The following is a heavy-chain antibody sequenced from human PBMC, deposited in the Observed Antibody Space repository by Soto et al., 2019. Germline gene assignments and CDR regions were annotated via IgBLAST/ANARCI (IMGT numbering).Heavy chain of an antibody. V-gene: IGHV4-34*01. D-gene: IGHD3-9*01. CDR1: GGSFSGYY. CDR2: INHSGST. J-gene: IGHJ5*02. CDR3: ARGGGLRYFDWLFVSNWFDP. Sequence: SETLSLTCAVYGGSFSGYYWSWIRQPPGKGLEWIGEINHSGSTNYNPSLKGRVTISVDTSKNQFSLKLSSVTAADTAVYYCARGGGLRYFDWLFVSNWFDPWGQGTLVTVS.